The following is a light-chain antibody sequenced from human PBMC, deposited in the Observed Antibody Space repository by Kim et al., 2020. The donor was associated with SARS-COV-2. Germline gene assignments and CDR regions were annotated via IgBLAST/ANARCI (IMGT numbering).Light chain of an antibody. CDR3: QQYYSTPRT. CDR1: QSVLYSSNNKNY. Sequence: ATINCKSSQSVLYSSNNKNYLAWYQQKPGQPPKLLIYWASTRESGVPDRFSGSGSGTDVTLTISSLQAEDVAVYYCQQYYSTPRTFGQGTKVDIK. CDR2: WAS. V-gene: IGKV4-1*01. J-gene: IGKJ1*01.